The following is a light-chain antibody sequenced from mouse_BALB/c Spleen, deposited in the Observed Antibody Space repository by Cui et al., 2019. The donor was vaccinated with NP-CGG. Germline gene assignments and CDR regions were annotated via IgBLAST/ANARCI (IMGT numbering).Light chain of an antibody. V-gene: IGLV1*01. CDR2: GTN. J-gene: IGLJ1*01. Sequence: QAGGTQESALTTSPGETVTLTCRSSTGAITTSNYANWVQEKPDHLFTGLIGGTNNRAPGVPARFSGSLIGDKAALTITGAQTEDEAIYFCALWYSNHWVFGGGTKLTVL. CDR3: ALWYSNHWV. CDR1: TGAITTSNY.